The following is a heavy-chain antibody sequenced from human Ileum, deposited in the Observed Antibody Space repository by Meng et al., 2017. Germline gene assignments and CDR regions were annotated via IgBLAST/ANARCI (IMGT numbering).Heavy chain of an antibody. J-gene: IGHJ5*02. Sequence: VQRVESVCALRTPGASVKVSGTASGNTLTNDAINWVRQAPGQGLEWMGWIILIFGTANYAQKFQDRVTITADKSTSTAYMELSSLRSEDTAVYYCASYSSGWYDVISWGQGTLVTVSS. D-gene: IGHD6-19*01. CDR3: ASYSSGWYDVIS. V-gene: IGHV1-69*13. CDR2: IILIFGTA. CDR1: GNTLTNDA.